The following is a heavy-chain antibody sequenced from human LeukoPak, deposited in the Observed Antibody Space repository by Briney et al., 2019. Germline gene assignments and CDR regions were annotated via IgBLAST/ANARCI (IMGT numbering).Heavy chain of an antibody. CDR2: IYYSGST. V-gene: IGHV4-59*01. Sequence: SETLSLTCTVSGDSISSYYRSWIRQPPGKGLEWIGYIYYSGSTNYNPSLKSRVTISVDTSKNQFSLKLSSVTAADTAVYYCARVGSSGWYFLDYWGQGTLVTVSS. J-gene: IGHJ4*02. CDR3: ARVGSSGWYFLDY. D-gene: IGHD6-19*01. CDR1: GDSISSYY.